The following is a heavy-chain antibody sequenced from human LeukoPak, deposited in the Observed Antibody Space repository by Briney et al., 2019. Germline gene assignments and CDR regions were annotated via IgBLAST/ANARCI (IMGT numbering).Heavy chain of an antibody. CDR3: ARDFGVRGVIIYGGNWFDP. CDR1: GFTFSSYA. CDR2: ISYDGSNK. D-gene: IGHD3-10*01. Sequence: PGRSLRLSCAASGFTFSSYAVHWVPQAPGRGLGGVAVISYDGSNKYYADSVKGRFTISRDNSKHTLYLQMNSLGAEDTAVYYCARDFGVRGVIIYGGNWFDPWGQGTLVTVSS. J-gene: IGHJ5*02. V-gene: IGHV3-30*04.